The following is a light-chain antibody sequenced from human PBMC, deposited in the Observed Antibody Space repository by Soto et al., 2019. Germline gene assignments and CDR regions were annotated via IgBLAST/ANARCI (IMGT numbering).Light chain of an antibody. CDR2: STS. J-gene: IGLJ3*02. CDR1: TGAVTSGYY. CDR3: LLFHGGAYGV. V-gene: IGLV7-43*01. Sequence: QAVVTQEPSLTVSPGGTVTLTCASSTGAVTSGYYPNWFQQKPGQAPRALIYSTSNKQSWTPARFSGSLLGGKAALTLSGAQPEDEAEYYCLLFHGGAYGVFGGGTKLTVL.